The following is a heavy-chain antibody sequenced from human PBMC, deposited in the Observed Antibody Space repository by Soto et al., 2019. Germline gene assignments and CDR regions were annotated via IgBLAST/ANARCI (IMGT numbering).Heavy chain of an antibody. CDR3: ARAPGILKWLQLGFDY. CDR1: GASISDPNYY. J-gene: IGHJ4*02. CDR2: VYYSVTT. Sequence: SETLSLTCTVSGASISDPNYYWGWIRQPPGKGLEWFGFVYYSVTTHYSAPLKSRVTLLLDTSKNHFSLKLSFVTAADTAFYYCARAPGILKWLQLGFDYWGQGTLVTVSS. V-gene: IGHV4-39*02. D-gene: IGHD5-12*01.